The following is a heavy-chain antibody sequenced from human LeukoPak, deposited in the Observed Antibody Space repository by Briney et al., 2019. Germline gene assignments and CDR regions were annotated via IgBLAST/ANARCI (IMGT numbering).Heavy chain of an antibody. CDR3: ARGSLVHYYGSGSYRTRAGFDY. Sequence: GGSLRLSCAASGFTFSSYEMNWVRQAPGKGLEWVSYISSSGSTIYYADSVKGRFTISRDNAKNSLYLQMNSLRAEDTAVYYCARGSLVHYYGSGSYRTRAGFDYWGQGTLVTVSS. D-gene: IGHD3-10*01. V-gene: IGHV3-48*03. CDR1: GFTFSSYE. CDR2: ISSSGSTI. J-gene: IGHJ4*02.